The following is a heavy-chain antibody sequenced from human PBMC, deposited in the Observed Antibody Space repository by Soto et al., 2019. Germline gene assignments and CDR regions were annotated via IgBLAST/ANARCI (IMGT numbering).Heavy chain of an antibody. CDR2: IFHRGST. D-gene: IGHD4-17*01. CDR3: VRIGVSRYGGYFDY. V-gene: IGHV4-4*02. Sequence: PSETLSLTCAVSGGSISSNNWWGWVRQPPGKGLEWIGEIFHRGSTNYNSSLTSRVTISVDKSNNQVFLNLRSVTAADTAVYYCVRIGVSRYGGYFDYWGQGTQVTVSS. CDR1: GGSISSNNW. J-gene: IGHJ4*02.